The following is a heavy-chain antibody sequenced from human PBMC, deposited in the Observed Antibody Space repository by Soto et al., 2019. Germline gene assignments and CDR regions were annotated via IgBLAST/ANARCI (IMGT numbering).Heavy chain of an antibody. CDR1: GFTFSSYS. J-gene: IGHJ6*02. D-gene: IGHD1-26*01. CDR3: ARDLWWELPLGYYYYGMDV. Sequence: SGGSLRLSCAASGFTFSSYSMNWVRQAPGKGLEWVSSISSSSSYIYYADSVKGRFTISRDNAKNSLYLQMNSLRAEDTAVYYCARDLWWELPLGYYYYGMDVWGQGTTVTVS. V-gene: IGHV3-21*01. CDR2: ISSSSSYI.